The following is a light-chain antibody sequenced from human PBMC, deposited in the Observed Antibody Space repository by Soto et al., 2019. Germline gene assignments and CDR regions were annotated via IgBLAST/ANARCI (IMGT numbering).Light chain of an antibody. J-gene: IGKJ4*01. CDR2: AAS. CDR1: QGISNY. CDR3: QKDNSAPLT. Sequence: DIQMTQSPSYLSASVGDRVTITCRASQGISNYLAWYQQKPGKVPKLLIYAASTLQSGVPYRFSGSGSGTDFTRTISSLQPEDVATYYCQKDNSAPLTFGGGTKVEIK. V-gene: IGKV1-27*01.